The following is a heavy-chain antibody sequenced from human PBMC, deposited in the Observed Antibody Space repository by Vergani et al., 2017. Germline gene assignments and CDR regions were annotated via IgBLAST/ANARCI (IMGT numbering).Heavy chain of an antibody. CDR3: ATAGAAYWRGASCYDFFEY. CDR2: TRYDGLVE. Sequence: QVQLVESGGGVVQPGGSLRLSCAASGFTFTNYGMHWVRQAPGKGLEWVAFTRYDGLVEDYGDSVRCRFTIARDNSKNTLYLQMNRLRPEDTAVYYCATAGAAYWRGASCYDFFEYWGQGTRVTVAS. J-gene: IGHJ4*02. D-gene: IGHD2-15*01. CDR1: GFTFTNYG. V-gene: IGHV3-30*02.